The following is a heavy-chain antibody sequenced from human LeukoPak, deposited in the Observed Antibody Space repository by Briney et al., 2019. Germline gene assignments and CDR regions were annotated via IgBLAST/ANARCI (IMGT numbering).Heavy chain of an antibody. J-gene: IGHJ4*02. CDR3: ARDPSGYGAFDY. V-gene: IGHV4-59*01. Sequence: SETLSLTCTVSGASITTYYWSWIRQPPGKGLEWIGYIYYSGSTNNNPSLKSRVTISVDTSTNQFSLRLNSVTAADTAMYYCARDPSGYGAFDYWGQGTLVTVSS. CDR2: IYYSGST. CDR1: GASITTYY. D-gene: IGHD5-12*01.